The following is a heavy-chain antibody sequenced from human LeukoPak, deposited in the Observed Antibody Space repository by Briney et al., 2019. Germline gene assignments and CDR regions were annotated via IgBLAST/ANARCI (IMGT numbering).Heavy chain of an antibody. CDR3: ARTGDSQGGNY. Sequence: GGSLRLSCAGSGLTFSSYAMRWVRQAPGEGLEGVSAISGRPGSTFYADSVKGRFNISRDNSKTTLYLQMNSLRAEDTAVYYCARTGDSQGGNYWGQGTLVTVSS. J-gene: IGHJ4*02. V-gene: IGHV3-23*01. CDR1: GLTFSSYA. CDR2: ISGRPGST. D-gene: IGHD3-16*01.